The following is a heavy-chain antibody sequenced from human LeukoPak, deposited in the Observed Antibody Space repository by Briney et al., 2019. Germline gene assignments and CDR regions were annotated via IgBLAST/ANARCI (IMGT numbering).Heavy chain of an antibody. CDR3: AKVQLGIGVDY. Sequence: GGSLRLSCAASEFTFSNYWMHWVRQAPGEGLVWVAHINSDGRSTSYADSVKGRFTISRDDSKNTLYLQMNSLRAEDTAVYYCAKVQLGIGVDYWGQGTLVTVSS. D-gene: IGHD7-27*01. CDR2: INSDGRST. V-gene: IGHV3-74*01. J-gene: IGHJ4*02. CDR1: EFTFSNYW.